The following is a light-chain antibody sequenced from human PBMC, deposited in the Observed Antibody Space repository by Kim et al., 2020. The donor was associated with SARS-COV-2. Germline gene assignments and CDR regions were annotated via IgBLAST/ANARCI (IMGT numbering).Light chain of an antibody. J-gene: IGLJ3*02. CDR2: YDS. V-gene: IGLV3-21*04. CDR1: NIGGKS. CDR3: QVWDSSSDHPWV. Sequence: SYELTQPPSVSVAPGKTARITCGGNNIGGKSVHWYQQKPGQAPVLVIYYDSVRPSGIPERFSGSNSGNTATLTISRVEAGDEADYYCQVWDSSSDHPWVF.